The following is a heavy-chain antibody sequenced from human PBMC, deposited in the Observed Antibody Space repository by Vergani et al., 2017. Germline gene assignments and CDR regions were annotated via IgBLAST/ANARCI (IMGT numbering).Heavy chain of an antibody. D-gene: IGHD6-19*01. V-gene: IGHV4-4*02. J-gene: IGHJ6*02. CDR3: ASLSGWYGLGERYYYYGMDV. CDR2: IYHSVST. Sequence: QVQLQESGPGLVKPSGTLSLTCAVSGGSISSSNWWSWVRQPPGKVLEWIGDIYHSVSTNYNPSLKSRVTISVDKSKNQFSLKLSSVTAADTAVYYCASLSGWYGLGERYYYYGMDVWGQGTTVTVSS. CDR1: GGSISSSNW.